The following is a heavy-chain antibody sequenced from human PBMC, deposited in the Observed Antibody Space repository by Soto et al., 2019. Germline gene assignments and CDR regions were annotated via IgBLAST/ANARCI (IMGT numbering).Heavy chain of an antibody. CDR3: AKGHYDYVWGSYRPIDI. V-gene: IGHV3-53*01. CDR2: IYSGGST. D-gene: IGHD3-16*02. J-gene: IGHJ3*02. Sequence: GGSLRLSCAASGFTVSSNYMSWVRQAPGKGLEWVSVIYSGGSTYYADSVKGRFTISRDNSKNTLYLQMNSLRAEDTAVYYCAKGHYDYVWGSYRPIDIWGQGTTVTVS. CDR1: GFTVSSNY.